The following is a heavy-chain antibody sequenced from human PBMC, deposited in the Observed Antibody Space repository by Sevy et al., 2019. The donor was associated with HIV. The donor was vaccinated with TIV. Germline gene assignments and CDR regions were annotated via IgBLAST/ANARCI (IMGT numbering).Heavy chain of an antibody. D-gene: IGHD3-10*01. Sequence: GGSLRLSCAASGFTFSGSAMHWVRQASGKGLEWVGRIRSKANSYATAYAASVKGRFTISRDDSKNTAYLQMNSLKTGDTAVYYCTTGILDGSGSYYPGVDYWGQGTLVTVSS. J-gene: IGHJ4*02. CDR1: GFTFSGSA. CDR3: TTGILDGSGSYYPGVDY. V-gene: IGHV3-73*01. CDR2: IRSKANSYAT.